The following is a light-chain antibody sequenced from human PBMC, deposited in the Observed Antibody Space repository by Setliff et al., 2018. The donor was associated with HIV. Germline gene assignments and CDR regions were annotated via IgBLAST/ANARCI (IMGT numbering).Light chain of an antibody. CDR1: SSDVGSYNL. CDR3: CSYAGSSTV. Sequence: QSALAQPASVSGSPGQSITISCTGTSSDVGSYNLVSWYQQHPGKAPKLMIYEVSKRPSGVSNRFSGSKSVNTASLTISGLQAEDEADYYCCSYAGSSTVFGGGTK. CDR2: EVS. V-gene: IGLV2-23*02. J-gene: IGLJ2*01.